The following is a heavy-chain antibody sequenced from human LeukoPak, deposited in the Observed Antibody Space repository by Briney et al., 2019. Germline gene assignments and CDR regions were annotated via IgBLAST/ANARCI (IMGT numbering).Heavy chain of an antibody. D-gene: IGHD6-19*01. CDR1: GYTFTSYG. CDR2: ISAYNGNT. CDR3: ARAPLGSYSSSSTTNDY. Sequence: ASVKVSCKASGYTFTSYGISWVRQAPGQGLEWMGWISAYNGNTNYAQKLQGRVTMTTDTSTSTAYMELRGLRSDDTAVYYCARAPLGSYSSSSTTNDYWGQGTLVTVSS. J-gene: IGHJ4*02. V-gene: IGHV1-18*01.